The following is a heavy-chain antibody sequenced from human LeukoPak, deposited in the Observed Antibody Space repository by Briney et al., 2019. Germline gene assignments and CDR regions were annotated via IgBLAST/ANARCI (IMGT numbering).Heavy chain of an antibody. CDR2: ISPSADST. Sequence: GGSLRLSCAASGLTFSNYAMSWVRQAPGKGLEWVSAISPSADSTSYADSVKGRFAISRDNSKNTVYLQMDSLRAEDTAVYYCAKRESSSSWYNYFDYWGQGTLVTVSS. D-gene: IGHD6-13*01. V-gene: IGHV3-23*01. CDR1: GLTFSNYA. J-gene: IGHJ4*02. CDR3: AKRESSSSWYNYFDY.